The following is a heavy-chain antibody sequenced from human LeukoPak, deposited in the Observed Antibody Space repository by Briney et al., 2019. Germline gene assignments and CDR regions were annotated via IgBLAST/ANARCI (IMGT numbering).Heavy chain of an antibody. CDR1: GFTFSDYY. CDR2: ISSSGSTI. Sequence: KPGGSLRLSCAASGFTFSDYYMSWIRQAPGKGLEWVSYISSSGSTIYYADSVKGRFTISRDNAKNSLYLQMNSLGAEDTAVYYCAKDPLHHWTLYYMDVWGKGTTVTVSS. CDR3: AKDPLHHWTLYYMDV. V-gene: IGHV3-11*01. J-gene: IGHJ6*03. D-gene: IGHD1-1*01.